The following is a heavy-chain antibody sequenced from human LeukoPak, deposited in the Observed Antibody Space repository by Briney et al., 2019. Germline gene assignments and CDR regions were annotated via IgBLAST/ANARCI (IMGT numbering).Heavy chain of an antibody. D-gene: IGHD3-3*01. Sequence: PGGSLRLSCAASGFTFSSYSMNWVRQAPGKGLEWVSSISSSSSYIYYADSVKGRFTISRDNAKNSLYLQMNSLRAEDTAVYYCARDVRELGYYDFWSGYYSQELDYWGQGTLVTVSS. V-gene: IGHV3-21*01. CDR1: GFTFSSYS. CDR3: ARDVRELGYYDFWSGYYSQELDY. CDR2: ISSSSSYI. J-gene: IGHJ4*02.